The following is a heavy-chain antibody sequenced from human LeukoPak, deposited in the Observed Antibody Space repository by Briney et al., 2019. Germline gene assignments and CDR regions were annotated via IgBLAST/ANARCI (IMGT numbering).Heavy chain of an antibody. Sequence: PGGSLRLSCAASGFTFSSYSMTWVRQAPGKGLEWVSSISSSSSYIYYADSVKGRFTISRHNSKNTLYLQMNSLRAEDTAVYYCARDRLTTSGMDVWGQGTTVTVSS. CDR2: ISSSSSYI. D-gene: IGHD1-14*01. J-gene: IGHJ6*02. CDR3: ARDRLTTSGMDV. V-gene: IGHV3-21*04. CDR1: GFTFSSYS.